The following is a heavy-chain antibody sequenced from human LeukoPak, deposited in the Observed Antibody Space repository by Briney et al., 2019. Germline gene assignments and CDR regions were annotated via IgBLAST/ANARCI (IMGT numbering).Heavy chain of an antibody. Sequence: PGGSLRLCCAASGFTFSSYAMTWVRQAAGKGLEWVSSISGSGGSTYYADSVKGRFTISRDNSENTLYLQMNSLRVEDTAVYYCAKESRGDIWGQGTMITVSS. V-gene: IGHV3-23*01. J-gene: IGHJ3*02. CDR3: AKESRGDI. CDR2: ISGSGGST. CDR1: GFTFSSYA.